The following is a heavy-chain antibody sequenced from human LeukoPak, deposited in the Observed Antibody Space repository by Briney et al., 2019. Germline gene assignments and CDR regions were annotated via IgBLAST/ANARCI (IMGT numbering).Heavy chain of an antibody. CDR3: TRVGYIDEGIDY. V-gene: IGHV3-7*04. D-gene: IGHD5-24*01. J-gene: IGHJ4*02. Sequence: GGSLRLSCVASGFPFSSYWMTWVRQAPGKGLEWVANIKQDGSKKSYVDSVKGRFTISRDNAKNSLYLQMNSLRAEDTAIYYCTRVGYIDEGIDYWGQGALVTVSS. CDR1: GFPFSSYW. CDR2: IKQDGSKK.